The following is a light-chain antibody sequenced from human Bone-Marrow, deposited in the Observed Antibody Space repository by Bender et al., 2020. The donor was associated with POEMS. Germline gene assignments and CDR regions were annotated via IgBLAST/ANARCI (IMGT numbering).Light chain of an antibody. Sequence: QSALTQPASVSGSPGQSITISCTGSSSDIGAYNYVSWYQQHPGKAPKLVIYDVTNRPSGVSSRFSGSKSGNTASLTISGLQAEDEAHYYCNSYTSSSSWLFGGGTKVTVL. CDR3: NSYTSSSSWL. J-gene: IGLJ3*02. CDR2: DVT. CDR1: SSDIGAYNY. V-gene: IGLV2-14*03.